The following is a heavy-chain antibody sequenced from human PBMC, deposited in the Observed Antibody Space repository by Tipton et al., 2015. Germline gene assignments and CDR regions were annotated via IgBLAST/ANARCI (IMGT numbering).Heavy chain of an antibody. V-gene: IGHV3-30*18. CDR1: GFTFSSYG. J-gene: IGHJ2*01. CDR2: ISYDGSNK. Sequence: RSLRLSCAASGFTFSSYGMHWVRQAPGKGLEWVAVISYDGSNKYYADSVKGRLTISRDNSKNTLYLQMNSLRAEDTAVYYCAKEGRLGYDFWSGSYRVNINWYFDLWGRGTLVTVSS. CDR3: AKEGRLGYDFWSGSYRVNINWYFDL. D-gene: IGHD3-3*01.